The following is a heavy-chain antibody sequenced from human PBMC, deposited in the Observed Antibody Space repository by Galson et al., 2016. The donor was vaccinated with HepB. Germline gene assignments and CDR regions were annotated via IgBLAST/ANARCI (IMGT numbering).Heavy chain of an antibody. V-gene: IGHV3-30*04. Sequence: SLRLSCAASGFTFSNYAMHWVRQAPGKGLEWVAVVSFDGRKKYYADSMKGRFTISRDNAKSTLYLQMNSLRAEDTAVYYCTRAATVDQDFYYYAMDVWGQGTTVTASS. CDR1: GFTFSNYA. CDR2: VSFDGRKK. CDR3: TRAATVDQDFYYYAMDV. J-gene: IGHJ6*02. D-gene: IGHD4-23*01.